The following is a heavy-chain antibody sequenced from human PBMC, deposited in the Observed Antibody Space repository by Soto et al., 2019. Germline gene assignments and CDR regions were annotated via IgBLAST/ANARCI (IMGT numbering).Heavy chain of an antibody. V-gene: IGHV3-23*01. CDR3: AKTVEMATIRPFDY. CDR2: ISAGGGST. CDR1: GDTVCISA. D-gene: IGHD5-12*01. J-gene: IGHJ4*02. Sequence: PSWCLRLCCAASGDTVCISAMTWVRQAPGKGLEWVSAISAGGGSTYYADSVRGRFTVSRDNPKNMLYLQMNTLRAEDTAVYYCAKTVEMATIRPFDYWGQGTAVTVS.